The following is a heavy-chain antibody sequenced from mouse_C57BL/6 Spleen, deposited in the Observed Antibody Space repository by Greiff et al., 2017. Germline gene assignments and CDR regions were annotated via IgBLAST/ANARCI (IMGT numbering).Heavy chain of an antibody. CDR2: INPSSGYT. Sequence: VQLQQSGAELARPGASVKMSCKASGYNFHSYTMHWVKQRPGQGLEWIGYINPSSGYTKYNQKFKDKATLTADKSSSTAYMQLSSLTSEDSSVYYCAGSYGSDWYFDVWGTGTTVTVSS. J-gene: IGHJ1*03. CDR3: AGSYGSDWYFDV. V-gene: IGHV1-4*01. CDR1: GYNFHSYT. D-gene: IGHD1-1*01.